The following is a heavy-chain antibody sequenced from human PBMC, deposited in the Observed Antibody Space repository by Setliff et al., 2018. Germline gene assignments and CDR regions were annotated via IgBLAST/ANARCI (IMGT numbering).Heavy chain of an antibody. CDR3: ARDRGGIVLMVYAPQGYWFDP. J-gene: IGHJ5*02. CDR2: IGGYNGNT. Sequence: ASVKVSCKASGYIFTSYGISWVRQAPGQKLEYLGWIGGYNGNTNYAQKLQGRVTMTIDTFTSTVYMELRNLRSDDTAVYYCARDRGGIVLMVYAPQGYWFDPWGQGTLVTVSS. V-gene: IGHV1-18*01. D-gene: IGHD2-8*01. CDR1: GYIFTSYG.